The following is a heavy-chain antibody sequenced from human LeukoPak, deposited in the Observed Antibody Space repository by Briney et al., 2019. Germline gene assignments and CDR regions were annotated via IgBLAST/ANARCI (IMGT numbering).Heavy chain of an antibody. Sequence: SGGSLRLSCAASGFSFSSYWMHWVRQAPGKGLVWVSRINSDGSSTSYADSVKGRFTISRDNAKNTLYLQMNSLRAEDTAVYYCARLVQSSIAADFFDYWGQGTLVTVSS. CDR3: ARLVQSSIAADFFDY. V-gene: IGHV3-74*01. CDR2: INSDGSST. D-gene: IGHD6-13*01. CDR1: GFSFSSYW. J-gene: IGHJ4*02.